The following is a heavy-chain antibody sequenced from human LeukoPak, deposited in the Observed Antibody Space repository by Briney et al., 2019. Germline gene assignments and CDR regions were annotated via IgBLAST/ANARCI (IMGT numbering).Heavy chain of an antibody. D-gene: IGHD2-15*01. CDR3: ARGRGGFQH. J-gene: IGHJ1*01. V-gene: IGHV4-30-2*01. CDR2: IYHSGST. Sequence: SETLSLTCAVSGGSISSGGYSWSWIRQPPGKGLEWIGYIYHSGSTYYNPSLKSRVTISVDRSKNQFSLKLSSVTAADTAVYYCARGRGGFQHWGQGTLVTVSS. CDR1: GGSISSGGYS.